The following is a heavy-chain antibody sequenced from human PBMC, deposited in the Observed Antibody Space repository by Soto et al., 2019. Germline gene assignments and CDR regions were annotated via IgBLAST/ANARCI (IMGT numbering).Heavy chain of an antibody. CDR2: MNPNSGNT. CDR3: ARWDYGDYARFDY. CDR1: GYTFTSHD. D-gene: IGHD4-17*01. Sequence: QVQLVQSGAEVKKPGASVKVSCKASGYTFTSHDINWVRQAPGQGLEWMGWMNPNSGNTGDAQKFRGRVTMTRNTSISTAYMELSSLRSEDTAVYYCARWDYGDYARFDYWGQGTLVTVSS. J-gene: IGHJ4*02. V-gene: IGHV1-8*01.